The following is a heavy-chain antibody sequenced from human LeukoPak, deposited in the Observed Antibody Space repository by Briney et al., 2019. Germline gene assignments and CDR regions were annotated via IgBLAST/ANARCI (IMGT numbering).Heavy chain of an antibody. CDR1: GFTFSSYG. D-gene: IGHD2-2*01. Sequence: GGSLRLSCAASGFTFSSYGMHWVRQAPGKGLEWVAFLRYDGSNEYYTDSVKGRFTISRDNAKNSLYLQMNSLRAEDTAVYHCATGRSCATCYLPDYWGQGALVTVSS. J-gene: IGHJ4*02. V-gene: IGHV3-30*02. CDR2: LRYDGSNE. CDR3: ATGRSCATCYLPDY.